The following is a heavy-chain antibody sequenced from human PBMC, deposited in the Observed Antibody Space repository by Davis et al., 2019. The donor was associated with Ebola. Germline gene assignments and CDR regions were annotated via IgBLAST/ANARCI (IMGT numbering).Heavy chain of an antibody. D-gene: IGHD4-17*01. Sequence: PGGSLRLSCAASAFTFSTYTMNWVRQAPGKGLEWVSSITSNGYIYYADSVKGRFTISRDNAKNSLYLQMNSLRAEDTAVYYCAREMKRRPQDYGDGGHDYWGQGTLVTVSS. CDR2: ITSNGYI. CDR1: AFTFSTYT. CDR3: AREMKRRPQDYGDGGHDY. J-gene: IGHJ4*02. V-gene: IGHV3-21*01.